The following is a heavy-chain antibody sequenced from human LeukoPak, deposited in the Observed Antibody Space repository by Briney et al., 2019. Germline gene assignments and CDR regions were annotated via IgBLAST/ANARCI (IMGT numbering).Heavy chain of an antibody. Sequence: SETLSLTCTVSAGSIRSYHWNWIRQSPGRGLEWIGYIYYTGSSNYSPSLKSRVTTSVDTSKSQFSLRLSSVTASDTAVYYCARWDDSSRSFEDWGQGTLVTVSS. D-gene: IGHD3-22*01. CDR3: ARWDDSSRSFED. J-gene: IGHJ4*02. V-gene: IGHV4-59*08. CDR2: IYYTGSS. CDR1: AGSIRSYH.